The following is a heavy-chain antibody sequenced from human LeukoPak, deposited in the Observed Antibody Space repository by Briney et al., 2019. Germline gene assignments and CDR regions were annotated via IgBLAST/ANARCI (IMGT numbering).Heavy chain of an antibody. J-gene: IGHJ5*02. Sequence: ASVKVSCKASGYTFTSYDINWVRQATGQGLEWMGWMNPNSGNTGYAQKFQGRVTITRNTSISTAYMELSSLRSEDTAVYYCARGRRYFAGSWFDPWGQGTLFTVSS. CDR1: GYTFTSYD. D-gene: IGHD3-9*01. CDR3: ARGRRYFAGSWFDP. CDR2: MNPNSGNT. V-gene: IGHV1-8*03.